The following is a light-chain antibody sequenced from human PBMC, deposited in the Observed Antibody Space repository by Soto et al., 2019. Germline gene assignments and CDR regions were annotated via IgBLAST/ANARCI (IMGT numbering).Light chain of an antibody. CDR3: QQRGNRPPWT. Sequence: ENVLTQSPVTLSLSPGEKAPLSCRASQSVSSNNLAWYQQRPGQAPRLLIYDASSRATGIPARFSGSGSGTDFTLTISSLEPEDFAVYYCQQRGNRPPWTFGQGTKVDIK. CDR2: DAS. CDR1: QSVSSNN. V-gene: IGKV3D-20*02. J-gene: IGKJ1*01.